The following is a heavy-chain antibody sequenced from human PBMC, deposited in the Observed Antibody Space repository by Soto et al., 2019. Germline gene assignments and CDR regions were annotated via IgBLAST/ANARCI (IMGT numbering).Heavy chain of an antibody. J-gene: IGHJ4*02. D-gene: IGHD3-22*01. CDR2: ISSSSSYI. CDR3: ARAPYYYDSRGYWAY. CDR1: GFTFSSYS. V-gene: IGHV3-21*01. Sequence: EVQLVESGGGLVKHGGSLRLSCAASGFTFSSYSMNWVRQAPGKGLEWVSSISSSSSYIYYADSVKGRFTISRDNAKNSLYLQMNSLRAEDTAVYYCARAPYYYDSRGYWAYWGQGTLVTVSS.